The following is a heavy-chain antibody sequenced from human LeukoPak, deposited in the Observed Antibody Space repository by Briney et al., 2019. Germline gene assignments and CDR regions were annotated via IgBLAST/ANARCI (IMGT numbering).Heavy chain of an antibody. J-gene: IGHJ4*02. CDR2: INTDGSST. Sequence: GGSLRLSCAASGFTFSNYWMHWVRQAPGKGLVWVSRINTDGSSTTYADSVKGRFTISRDNAKNTLYLQMNSLSAEDTAVYYCARGCSSSYRIDYWDQGTLVTVSS. CDR1: GFTFSNYW. CDR3: ARGCSSSYRIDY. D-gene: IGHD6-6*01. V-gene: IGHV3-74*01.